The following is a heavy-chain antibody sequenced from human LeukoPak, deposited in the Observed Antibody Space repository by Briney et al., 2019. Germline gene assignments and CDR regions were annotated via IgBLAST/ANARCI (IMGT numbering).Heavy chain of an antibody. J-gene: IGHJ4*02. CDR3: AKGYCSGGSCYYDY. CDR2: ISYDGSNK. V-gene: IGHV3-30*18. D-gene: IGHD2-15*01. Sequence: PGRSLRLSCAASGFTFSSYGMHWVRQAPGKGLEWVAVISYDGSNKYYADSVKGRFTISRDNSKNTLYLQMNSLRAGDTAVYYCAKGYCSGGSCYYDYWGQGTLVTVSS. CDR1: GFTFSSYG.